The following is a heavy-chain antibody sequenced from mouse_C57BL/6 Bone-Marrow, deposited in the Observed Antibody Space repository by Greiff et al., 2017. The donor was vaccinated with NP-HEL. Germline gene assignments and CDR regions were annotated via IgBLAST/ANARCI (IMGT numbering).Heavy chain of an antibody. J-gene: IGHJ4*01. CDR1: GFTFSDYY. D-gene: IGHD2-4*01. CDR3: AREGGLRRRTYAMGY. CDR2: INSDGSST. V-gene: IGHV5-16*01. Sequence: EVKLMESEGGLVQPGSSMKLSCTASGFTFSDYYMAWVRQVPEKGLEWVANINSDGSSTYYLDSLKSRFIISRDKAKNILYLQMRSLKSEDTATYYCAREGGLRRRTYAMGYWGQGTSVTVSS.